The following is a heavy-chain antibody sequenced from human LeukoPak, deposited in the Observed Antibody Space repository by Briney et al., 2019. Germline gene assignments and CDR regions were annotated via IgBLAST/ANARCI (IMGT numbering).Heavy chain of an antibody. J-gene: IGHJ3*01. CDR1: GDSIGRINYY. D-gene: IGHD1-7*01. Sequence: SETLSLTCTISGDSIGRINYYWGWIRQPPGKGLEWIVSMSYSGHTYYNPSLKSRVTTSIDTSKNQFSLKVNSVTAADTAVYYCARVGYNWNLWFDFWGQGTTVTVSS. CDR3: ARVGYNWNLWFDF. CDR2: MSYSGHT. V-gene: IGHV4-39*07.